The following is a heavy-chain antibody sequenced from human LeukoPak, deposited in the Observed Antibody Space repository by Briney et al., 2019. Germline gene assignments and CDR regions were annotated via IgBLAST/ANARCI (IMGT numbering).Heavy chain of an antibody. CDR1: GFTFSSYT. CDR2: ISSGSMTF. V-gene: IGHV3-21*01. D-gene: IGHD4-11*01. CDR3: VMNDYRGY. J-gene: IGHJ4*02. Sequence: GESLRLSCAASGFTFSSYTMNWVRQAPGRGLEWVSSISSGSMTFYYADSVKGRFTISRDNAKNPLYLQMNSLRAEDTAVYYCVMNDYRGYWGQGTLVTVSS.